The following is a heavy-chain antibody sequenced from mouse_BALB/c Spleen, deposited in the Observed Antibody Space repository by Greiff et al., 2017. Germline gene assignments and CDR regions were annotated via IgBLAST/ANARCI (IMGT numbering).Heavy chain of an antibody. Sequence: EVQLVESGPGLVKPSQSLSLTCSVTGYSITSGYYWNWIRQFPGNKLEWMGYISYDGSNNYNPSLKNRISITRDTSKNQFFLKLNSVTTEDTATYYCARDRDYRYYFDYWGQGTTLTVSS. D-gene: IGHD2-14*01. V-gene: IGHV3-6*02. CDR1: GYSITSGYY. CDR2: ISYDGSN. CDR3: ARDRDYRYYFDY. J-gene: IGHJ2*01.